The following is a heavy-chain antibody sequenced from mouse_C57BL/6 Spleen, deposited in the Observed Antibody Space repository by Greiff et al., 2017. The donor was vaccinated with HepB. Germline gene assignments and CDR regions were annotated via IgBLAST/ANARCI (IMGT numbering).Heavy chain of an antibody. Sequence: VQLQQSGTVLARPGASVKMSCKTSGYTFTSYWMHWVKQRPGQGLEWIGAIYPGNSDTSYNQKFKGKAKLTAVTSASTAYMELSSLTNEDSAVYYCTREAYYDGSSYGFAYWGQGTLVTVSA. V-gene: IGHV1-5*01. CDR2: IYPGNSDT. CDR3: TREAYYDGSSYGFAY. D-gene: IGHD1-1*01. J-gene: IGHJ3*01. CDR1: GYTFTSYW.